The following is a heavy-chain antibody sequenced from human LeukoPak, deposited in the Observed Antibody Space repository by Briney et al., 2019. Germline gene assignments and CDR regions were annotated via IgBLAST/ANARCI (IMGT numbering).Heavy chain of an antibody. CDR3: ASYYGSGIYFDY. J-gene: IGHJ4*02. CDR1: GGSISSGDYS. CDR2: IYYSGST. Sequence: PSQTLSLTCAVSGGSISSGDYSWSWIRQPPGKGLEWIGNIYYSGSTYYNPSLKSRVNISVDTSKNQFSLKLSSVTAADTAVYYCASYYGSGIYFDYWGQGTLVTVSS. D-gene: IGHD3-10*01. V-gene: IGHV4-30-4*07.